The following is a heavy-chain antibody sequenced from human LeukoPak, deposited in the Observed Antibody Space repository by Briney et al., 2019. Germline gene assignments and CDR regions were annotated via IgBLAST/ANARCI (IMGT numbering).Heavy chain of an antibody. J-gene: IGHJ6*03. CDR1: GGSFSGYY. V-gene: IGHV4-34*01. D-gene: IGHD3-10*01. CDR3: ARGPLKRYYSPPYYYYYYYMDV. Sequence: SETLSLTCAVYGGSFSGYYWSWIRQPPGKGLEWIGEINHSGSTNYNPSLKSRVTISVDTSKNQFSLKLSSVTAADTAVYYCARGPLKRYYSPPYYYYYYYMDVWGKGTTVTVSS. CDR2: INHSGST.